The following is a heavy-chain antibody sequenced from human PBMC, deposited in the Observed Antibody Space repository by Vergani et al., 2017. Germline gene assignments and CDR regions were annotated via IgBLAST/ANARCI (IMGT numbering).Heavy chain of an antibody. D-gene: IGHD3-10*01. J-gene: IGHJ4*02. CDR3: ARIPAGYYFDY. V-gene: IGHV2-70*15. Sequence: QVTLRESVPALVSPTQTLTLTCTFSGFSLSTSGMCVSWIRQPPGKALEWLARIDWDDDKYYSTSLKTRLTISKDTSKNQVVLTMTIMDPVDTATYYCARIPAGYYFDYWGQGTLVTVSS. CDR1: GFSLSTSGMC. CDR2: IDWDDDK.